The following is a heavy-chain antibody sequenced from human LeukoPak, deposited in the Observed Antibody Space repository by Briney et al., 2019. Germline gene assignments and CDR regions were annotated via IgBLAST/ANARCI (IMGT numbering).Heavy chain of an antibody. Sequence: PGGSLRLSCAASGFTFSSYAMSWVRQAPGKGLEWVSAISGSGGSTYYADSVKGRFTISRDNSKNTLYLQMNSLRAEDVAVYYCAKMKGPGLYLHYSMDVWGKGTTVTVSS. CDR3: AKMKGPGLYLHYSMDV. CDR1: GFTFSSYA. V-gene: IGHV3-23*01. CDR2: ISGSGGST. D-gene: IGHD2-2*02. J-gene: IGHJ6*03.